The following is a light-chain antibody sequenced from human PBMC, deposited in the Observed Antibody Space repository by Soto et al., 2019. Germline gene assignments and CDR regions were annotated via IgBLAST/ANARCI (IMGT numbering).Light chain of an antibody. J-gene: IGKJ2*01. CDR3: QQSSRAPMYT. V-gene: IGKV1-39*01. CDR1: QTINNY. Sequence: DIQMTQSPSPLSASVGDRVTITCRASQTINNYLNWYQQKPGKAPKLLIYGASTLQSGVPSRFSGSGFGTDFTLTINSLQPEDFATYFCQQSSRAPMYTFGQGTKVEIK. CDR2: GAS.